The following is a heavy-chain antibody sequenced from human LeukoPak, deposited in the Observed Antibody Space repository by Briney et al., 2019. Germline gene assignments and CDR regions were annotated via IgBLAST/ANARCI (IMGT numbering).Heavy chain of an antibody. V-gene: IGHV4-34*01. CDR2: INHSGSA. D-gene: IGHD4-11*01. CDR3: ARGQSTVTTH. J-gene: IGHJ4*02. Sequence: SETLSLTCAVSGGSFSGYYWTCIRQPPGKGLEWIGEINHSGSANYNPSLMSRVTISLDTSKNHFSLNLSSVTAADTAVYYCARGQSTVTTHWGQGTLVTVSS. CDR1: GGSFSGYY.